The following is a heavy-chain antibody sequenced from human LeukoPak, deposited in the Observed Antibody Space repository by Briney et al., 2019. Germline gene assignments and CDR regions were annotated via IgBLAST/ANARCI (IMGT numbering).Heavy chain of an antibody. Sequence: GGSLRLSCEASGFSFDEYAMSWVRQAPGKGLEWVSSINWNGGSTGYADSVKGRFTISRDNAKKTLHLQMNSLRAEDTALFYCARGRDVVVVPAALDYWGQGTPVTVSS. CDR1: GFSFDEYA. V-gene: IGHV3-20*04. CDR2: INWNGGST. CDR3: ARGRDVVVVPAALDY. J-gene: IGHJ4*02. D-gene: IGHD2-2*01.